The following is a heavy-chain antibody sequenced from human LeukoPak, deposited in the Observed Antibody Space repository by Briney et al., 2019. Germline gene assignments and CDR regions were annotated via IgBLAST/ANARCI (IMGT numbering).Heavy chain of an antibody. J-gene: IGHJ4*02. CDR2: IKANKDGGTT. V-gene: IGHV3-15*01. CDR3: ATEYFGAFNF. Sequence: GGSLRLSCSASGFTFSVAWMTWVRQAPGKGLEWVGRIKANKDGGTTESAAPVKGRITISRDDSKNMVYLQMNGLKIEDTAVYYCATEYFGAFNFWGQGSLVTVSS. D-gene: IGHD3-10*01. CDR1: GFTFSVAW.